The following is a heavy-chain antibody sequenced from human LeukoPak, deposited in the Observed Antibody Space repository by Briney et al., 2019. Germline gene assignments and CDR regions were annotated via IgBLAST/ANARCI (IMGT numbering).Heavy chain of an antibody. CDR1: GYTFTGYY. Sequence: ASVKVSCKASGYTFTGYYMHWVRQAPGQGLELMGWINPNSGGTNYAQKFQGRVTMARDTSISTAYMELSRLRSDDTAVYYCARYCSSTSCRLRAFDIWGQGTMVTVSS. J-gene: IGHJ3*02. D-gene: IGHD2-2*01. CDR2: INPNSGGT. V-gene: IGHV1-2*02. CDR3: ARYCSSTSCRLRAFDI.